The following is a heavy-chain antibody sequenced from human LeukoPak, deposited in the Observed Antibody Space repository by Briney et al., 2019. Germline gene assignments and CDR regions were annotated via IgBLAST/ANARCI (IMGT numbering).Heavy chain of an antibody. J-gene: IGHJ4*02. CDR3: ARSDPKRRYCSGGSCYTLPFDY. D-gene: IGHD2-15*01. CDR2: INHSGST. CDR1: GGSFSGYY. V-gene: IGHV4-34*01. Sequence: SETLSLTCAVYGGSFSGYYWSWIRQPPGKGLEWIGEINHSGSTNYNPSLKSRVTISVDTSKNQFSLKLSSVTAADTAVYYCARSDPKRRYCSGGSCYTLPFDYWGQGTLVTVSS.